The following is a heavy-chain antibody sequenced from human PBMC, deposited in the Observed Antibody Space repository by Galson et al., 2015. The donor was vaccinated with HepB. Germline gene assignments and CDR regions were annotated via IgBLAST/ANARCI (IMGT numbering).Heavy chain of an antibody. J-gene: IGHJ4*02. CDR2: ISSSSSYI. Sequence: SLRLSCAASGITFNTYSMNWVRQAPGKGLAWVSPISSSSSYIYYADSAKGRFTISRDNARNSLYLQMNSLRAEDTAVYHCATVEILVVRGGLRTRSYFDYWGRGTLVTVSS. V-gene: IGHV3-21*01. CDR3: ATVEILVVRGGLRTRSYFDY. D-gene: IGHD3-10*01. CDR1: GITFNTYS.